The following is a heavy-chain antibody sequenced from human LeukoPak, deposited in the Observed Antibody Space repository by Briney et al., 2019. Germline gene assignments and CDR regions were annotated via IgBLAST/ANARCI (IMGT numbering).Heavy chain of an antibody. Sequence: SETLSLTCTVSGGSISSYYWSWIRQPPGKGLEWIGYIYYSGSTNYNPSLKSRVTISVDTSKNQFSLKLSSVTAAHTAVYYCARSTMTTVTTGRPGRYWYFDLWGRGTLVTVSS. CDR3: ARSTMTTVTTGRPGRYWYFDL. V-gene: IGHV4-59*08. CDR1: GGSISSYY. J-gene: IGHJ2*01. D-gene: IGHD4-17*01. CDR2: IYYSGST.